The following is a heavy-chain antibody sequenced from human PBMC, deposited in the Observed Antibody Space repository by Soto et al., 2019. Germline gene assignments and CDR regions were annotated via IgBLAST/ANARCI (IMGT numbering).Heavy chain of an antibody. CDR1: GGSIKNSGYY. D-gene: IGHD4-4*01. Sequence: QVQLQESGPGLVKPSQTLSLTCTVSGGSIKNSGYYWSWIRQHPEKGLEWIGYISYSGSTDYAPSLKRRVTMSVDTSKKQYSLNLTSVTAADTAVYYCGRDAVTKRDFYYYGMDVWGRGTTVTVSS. CDR2: ISYSGST. CDR3: GRDAVTKRDFYYYGMDV. J-gene: IGHJ6*02. V-gene: IGHV4-31*03.